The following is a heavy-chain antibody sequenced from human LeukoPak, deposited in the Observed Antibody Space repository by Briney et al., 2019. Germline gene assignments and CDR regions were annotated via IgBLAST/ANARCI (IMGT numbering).Heavy chain of an antibody. J-gene: IGHJ5*02. CDR1: GYTFTSYG. Sequence: ASVKVSCKASGYTFTSYGISWVRQAPGQGLEWMGWINAYNGNTNYAQKLQGRVTMTTDTSTSTAYMELRSLRSDDTAVYYCARDIATVQLERPFGWFDPWGQGTLVTVSS. V-gene: IGHV1-18*01. D-gene: IGHD1-1*01. CDR2: INAYNGNT. CDR3: ARDIATVQLERPFGWFDP.